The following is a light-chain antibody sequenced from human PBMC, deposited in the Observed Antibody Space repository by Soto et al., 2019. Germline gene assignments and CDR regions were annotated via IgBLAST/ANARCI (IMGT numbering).Light chain of an antibody. CDR1: QSVSRY. J-gene: IGKJ2*01. Sequence: EIVLTQSPATLSLSPGERATLSCRASQSVSRYLAWYQQKPGQAPRLLIYDASNRVTGIPARFSGSGSATDFTLTISSIEPEAIAAYYCHQRSNWPPYTFGQGTKLEIK. CDR3: HQRSNWPPYT. V-gene: IGKV3-11*01. CDR2: DAS.